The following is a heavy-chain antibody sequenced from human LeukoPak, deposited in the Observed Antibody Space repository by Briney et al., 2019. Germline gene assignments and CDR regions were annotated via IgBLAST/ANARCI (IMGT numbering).Heavy chain of an antibody. V-gene: IGHV4-4*07. CDR1: GGSISTYY. CDR2: IYTSGST. CDR3: ARGPPPDFDY. J-gene: IGHJ4*02. Sequence: SETLSLTCTVSGGSISTYYWSWTRQPAGKGLERIGRIYTSGSTDYNPSLKSRVTMSVDTSKNQFSLKLSSVTAADTAVYYCARGPPPDFDYWGQGTLVTVSS.